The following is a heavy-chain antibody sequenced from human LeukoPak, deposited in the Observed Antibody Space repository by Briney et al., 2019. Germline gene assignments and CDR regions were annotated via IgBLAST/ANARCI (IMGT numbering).Heavy chain of an antibody. J-gene: IGHJ3*02. V-gene: IGHV1-2*02. CDR2: INPNSGGT. Sequence: ASVKVSCKASGYTFTGYYMHWVRQAPGQGLEWMGWINPNSGGTNYAQKFQGRVTMTRDTSISTAYMELSKLRSDDTAVYYCARTRDGYNPAAAFDIWAKGQWSPSLQ. CDR1: GYTFTGYY. CDR3: ARTRDGYNPAAAFDI. D-gene: IGHD5-12*01.